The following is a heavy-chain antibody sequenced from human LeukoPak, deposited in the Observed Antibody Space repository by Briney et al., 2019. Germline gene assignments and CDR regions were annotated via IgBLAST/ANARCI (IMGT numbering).Heavy chain of an antibody. CDR3: AGAREDAFDI. CDR1: GGSFSGYY. V-gene: IGHV4-34*01. CDR2: INHSGST. Sequence: SETLSLTCAVYGGSFSGYYWSWIRQPPGKGLEWIGEINHSGSTNYNPSLKSRVTISVDTSKNQFSLKLSSVTAADTAVYYCAGAREDAFDIWGQGTMVTVSS. J-gene: IGHJ3*02.